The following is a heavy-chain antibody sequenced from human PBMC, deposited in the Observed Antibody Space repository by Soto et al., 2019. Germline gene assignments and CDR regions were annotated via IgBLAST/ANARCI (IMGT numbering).Heavy chain of an antibody. V-gene: IGHV4-34*01. CDR1: GGSFSGYY. J-gene: IGHJ3*02. CDR2: INHSGST. Sequence: SDTLSLTCAVYGGSFSGYYWSWIRQPPGKGLEWIGEINHSGSTYYNPSLKSRVTISVDTSKNQFSLKLSSVTAADTAVYYCAQTATTVVTPDAFDIWGQGTMVTVSS. D-gene: IGHD4-17*01. CDR3: AQTATTVVTPDAFDI.